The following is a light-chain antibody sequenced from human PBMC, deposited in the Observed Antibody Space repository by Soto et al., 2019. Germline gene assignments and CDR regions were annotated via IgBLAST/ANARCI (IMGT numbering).Light chain of an antibody. V-gene: IGKV1-9*01. CDR2: GAS. J-gene: IGKJ2*01. CDR1: QAMYSY. CDR3: QQLNSHPRT. Sequence: DIQLTQSPFFLSASVGDGVTISCRASQAMYSYLAWYQQKPGKAPKLLIFGASKLQSGVPSRFSGSGSGTEFTLTISSLQPEDFATYYCQQLNSHPRTFGQGTKLEIK.